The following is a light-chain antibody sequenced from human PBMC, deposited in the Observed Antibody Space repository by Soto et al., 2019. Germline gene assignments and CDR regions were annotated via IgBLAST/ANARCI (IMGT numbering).Light chain of an antibody. J-gene: IGKJ1*01. V-gene: IGKV1-5*03. CDR2: KAS. CDR1: QSISIW. CDR3: QQYDNDSWT. Sequence: DIQMTQSPSTVSASVGDRVIIACRASQSISIWLAWYQQKPGKAPNLLIYKASALKSGVPSRFSGSGSGTEFTLTISSLQPDDFATYYCQQYDNDSWTFGQGTKVEIK.